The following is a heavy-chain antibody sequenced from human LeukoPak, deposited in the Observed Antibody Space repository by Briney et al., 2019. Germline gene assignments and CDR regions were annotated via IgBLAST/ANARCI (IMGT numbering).Heavy chain of an antibody. V-gene: IGHV3-30*18. Sequence: PGRSLRLSCAASGFTFSSYGMHWVRQAPGKGLEWVAVISYDGSNKYYADSVKGRFTFSRDNSKNTLYLQMNSLRAEDKAVYYCAKDNRAKSLDYWGQGTLVTVSS. CDR2: ISYDGSNK. CDR3: AKDNRAKSLDY. J-gene: IGHJ4*02. CDR1: GFTFSSYG.